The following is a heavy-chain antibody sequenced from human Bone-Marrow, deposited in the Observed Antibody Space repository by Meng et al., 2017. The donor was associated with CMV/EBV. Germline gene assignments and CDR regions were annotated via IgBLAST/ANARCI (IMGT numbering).Heavy chain of an antibody. CDR3: ARQSAVAGTSNFDY. CDR2: ISSSGSTI. J-gene: IGHJ4*02. D-gene: IGHD6-19*01. Sequence: GESLKISCDAAGFTFKNYEMNWVRQAPGKGLEWVSYISSSGSTIYYADSVKGRFTISRDNAKNSLYLQMNSLRAEDTAVYYCARQSAVAGTSNFDYWGQGTMVTVSS. CDR1: GFTFKNYE. V-gene: IGHV3-48*03.